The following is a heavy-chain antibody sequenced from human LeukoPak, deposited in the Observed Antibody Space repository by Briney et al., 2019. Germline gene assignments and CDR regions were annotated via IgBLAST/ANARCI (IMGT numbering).Heavy chain of an antibody. V-gene: IGHV3-7*01. D-gene: IGHD3-16*01. CDR3: ARGLSGISMIYYYYYMDV. J-gene: IGHJ6*03. CDR1: GFTFSSYW. CDR2: IKQDGSEK. Sequence: GGSLRLSCAASGFTFSSYWMSWVRQAPGKGLEWVANIKQDGSEKYYVDSVKGRFTISRDNAKNSLYLQMNSLRAEDTAVYYCARGLSGISMIYYYYYMDVWGKGTTVTVSS.